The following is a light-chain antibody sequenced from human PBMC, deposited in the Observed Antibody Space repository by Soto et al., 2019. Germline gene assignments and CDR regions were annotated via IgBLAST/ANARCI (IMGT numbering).Light chain of an antibody. Sequence: QSALTQPPSASGSPGQSVTISCTGTSSDVGGSNYVSWYQQHPGKAPRLMIYEVSKRPSGVPDRFSGSKSGNTASLTVSGLQAEDEADYYCSSYAGSNILGVFGGGTKLTVL. CDR3: SSYAGSNILGV. J-gene: IGLJ2*01. V-gene: IGLV2-8*01. CDR2: EVS. CDR1: SSDVGGSNY.